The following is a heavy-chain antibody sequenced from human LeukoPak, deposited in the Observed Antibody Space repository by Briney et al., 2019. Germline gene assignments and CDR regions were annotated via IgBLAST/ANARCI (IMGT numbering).Heavy chain of an antibody. CDR2: IKQDGSEK. CDR1: GFTFSSYW. Sequence: PGGSLRHSCAASGFTFSSYWMSWVRQAPGKGLEWVANIKQDGSEKYYVDSVKGRFTISRDNAKNSLYLQMNSLRAEDTAVYSCARGADGVSSNSRGWFDPWGQGTLVTVSS. CDR3: ARGADGVSSNSRGWFDP. D-gene: IGHD2-15*01. J-gene: IGHJ5*02. V-gene: IGHV3-7*01.